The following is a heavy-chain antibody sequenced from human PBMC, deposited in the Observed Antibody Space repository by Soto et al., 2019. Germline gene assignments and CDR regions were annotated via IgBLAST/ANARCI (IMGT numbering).Heavy chain of an antibody. J-gene: IGHJ3*02. Sequence: GGSLRLSCAASGFTFSDYYMSWIRQAPGKGLEWVSYISSSGSTIYYADSVKGRFTISRDNAKNSLYLQMNSLRAEDTAVYYCSRAMIPLQVELEHAPAFDIWGQGTMVTVSS. CDR1: GFTFSDYY. CDR2: ISSSGSTI. CDR3: SRAMIPLQVELEHAPAFDI. V-gene: IGHV3-11*01. D-gene: IGHD1-1*01.